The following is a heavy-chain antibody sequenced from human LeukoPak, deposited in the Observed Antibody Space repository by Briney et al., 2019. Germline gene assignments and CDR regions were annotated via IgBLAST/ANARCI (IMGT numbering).Heavy chain of an antibody. CDR2: ITISDSTM. D-gene: IGHD6-19*01. Sequence: GGSLRLSCAASGFTFSDYHMSWIRQAPGKGLEWVSYITISDSTMYYADSVKGRFTISRDNAKNSLYLQMNSLRAEDTAVYYCARSGSMAYSSGWYSAFDIWGQGTMVTVSS. CDR1: GFTFSDYH. V-gene: IGHV3-11*01. CDR3: ARSGSMAYSSGWYSAFDI. J-gene: IGHJ3*02.